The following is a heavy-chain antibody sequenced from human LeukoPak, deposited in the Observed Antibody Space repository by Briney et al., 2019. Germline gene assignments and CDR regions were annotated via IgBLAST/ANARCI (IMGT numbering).Heavy chain of an antibody. J-gene: IGHJ4*02. V-gene: IGHV3-21*01. CDR3: ARDGIGPNYFDY. Sequence: PGGSLRLSCAASGFTFSSYSMNWVRQAPGKGLEWVSSISSSSSYIYYADSVKGRFTISRDNAKNSLYLQMNSLRAEDTAVYYRARDGIGPNYFDYWGQGTLVTVSS. CDR2: ISSSSSYI. CDR1: GFTFSSYS. D-gene: IGHD2-15*01.